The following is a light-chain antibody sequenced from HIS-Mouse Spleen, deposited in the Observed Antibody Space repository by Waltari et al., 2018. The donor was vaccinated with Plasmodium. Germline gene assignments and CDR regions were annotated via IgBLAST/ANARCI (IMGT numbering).Light chain of an antibody. CDR3: YSAADNNRV. Sequence: SYELTQPSSVSVSPGQTARITCPGDVLATKNARWFQQKPGQAPVLVIYKDSERPSGIPERFSGSSSGTTVTLTISGAQVEDEADYYCYSAADNNRVFGGGTKLTVL. V-gene: IGLV3-27*01. CDR1: VLATKN. J-gene: IGLJ3*02. CDR2: KDS.